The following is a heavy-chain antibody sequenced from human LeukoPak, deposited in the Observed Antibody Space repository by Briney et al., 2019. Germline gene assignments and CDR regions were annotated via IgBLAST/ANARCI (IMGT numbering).Heavy chain of an antibody. CDR2: IYYSGST. Sequence: SETLSLTCTVSGGSISSSSYYWGWIRQPPGKGLEWIGSIYYSGSTYYNPSLKSRVTISVDTSKNQFSLKLSSVTAADTAVYYCVRHRSGSYYVQYNWFDPWGQGTLVTVSS. V-gene: IGHV4-39*01. J-gene: IGHJ5*02. D-gene: IGHD1-26*01. CDR1: GGSISSSSYY. CDR3: VRHRSGSYYVQYNWFDP.